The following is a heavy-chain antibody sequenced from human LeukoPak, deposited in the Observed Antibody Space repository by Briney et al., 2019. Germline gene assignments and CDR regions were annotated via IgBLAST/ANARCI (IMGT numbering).Heavy chain of an antibody. CDR1: GFTFSSYW. CDR2: IWYDGTNK. V-gene: IGHV3-30*02. J-gene: IGHJ3*02. Sequence: AGGSLRLSCAASGFTFSSYWMHWVRQAPGKGLEWEAVIWYDGTNKYYADSVKGRFTISRDNSKNTLDVQMNSLRAEDTAVYYCAKGGGSKLKDAFDIWGQGTVVAVPA. CDR3: AKGGGSKLKDAFDI. D-gene: IGHD5-12*01.